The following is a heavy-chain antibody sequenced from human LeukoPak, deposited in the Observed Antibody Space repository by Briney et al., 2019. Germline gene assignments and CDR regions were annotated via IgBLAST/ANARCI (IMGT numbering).Heavy chain of an antibody. Sequence: GGSLRLSCAASGFTFSNYAMSWVRQAPGKGLEWVSAIVGSGGSTYYADSVKGRFTISRDNPKSTLYLQMNSLRAEDTAVYYCAKWGDYDILTGYYDSDYWGQGTLVTVSS. CDR3: AKWGDYDILTGYYDSDY. CDR2: IVGSGGST. D-gene: IGHD3-9*01. J-gene: IGHJ4*02. CDR1: GFTFSNYA. V-gene: IGHV3-23*01.